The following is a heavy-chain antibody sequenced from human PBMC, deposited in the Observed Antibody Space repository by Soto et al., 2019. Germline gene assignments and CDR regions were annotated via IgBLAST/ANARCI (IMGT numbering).Heavy chain of an antibody. Sequence: EVQLLESGGGLVQPGGSLRLSCAASGFTFSSYAMSWVRQAPGKGLEWVSAISGSGGSTYYADSVKGRFTISRDNSKNTLYLQMKRLRAEDTAVYYCEKGATDIVVVPAALYYYYYMDVWGKGTTVTVSS. V-gene: IGHV3-23*01. CDR1: GFTFSSYA. CDR2: ISGSGGST. J-gene: IGHJ6*03. D-gene: IGHD2-2*01. CDR3: EKGATDIVVVPAALYYYYYMDV.